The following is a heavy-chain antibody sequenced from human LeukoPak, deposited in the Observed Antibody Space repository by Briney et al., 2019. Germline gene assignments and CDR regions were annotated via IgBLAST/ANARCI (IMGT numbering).Heavy chain of an antibody. J-gene: IGHJ4*02. Sequence: GGSLRLSCAASGFSFSNYAMTWVRQAPGKGLEWVANIKQDGSEKYYVDSVKGRFTISRDNAKNSLYLQMNSLRAEDTAVYYCASEPYDSSGYYLDYWGQGTPVTVSS. CDR1: GFSFSNYA. V-gene: IGHV3-7*01. CDR3: ASEPYDSSGYYLDY. CDR2: IKQDGSEK. D-gene: IGHD3-22*01.